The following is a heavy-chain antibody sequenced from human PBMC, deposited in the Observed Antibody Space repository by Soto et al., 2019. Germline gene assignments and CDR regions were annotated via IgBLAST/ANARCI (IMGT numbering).Heavy chain of an antibody. D-gene: IGHD3-22*01. CDR3: ARQFDFDGSGHFYAY. J-gene: IGHJ4*02. CDR1: GGTFSTNT. CDR2: IIPMFGTA. Sequence: QVQLVQSGAEVKKPGSSVRISCRASGGTFSTNTISWVRQAPGQGPEWMGGIIPMFGTANYAQKFQGRVTITADDSTSTAYMELSRLRSEDTAVYYCARQFDFDGSGHFYAYWGQGTLVIVSS. V-gene: IGHV1-69*01.